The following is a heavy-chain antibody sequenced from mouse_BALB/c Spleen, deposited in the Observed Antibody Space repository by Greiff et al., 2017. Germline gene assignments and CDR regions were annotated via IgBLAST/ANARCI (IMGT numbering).Heavy chain of an antibody. CDR2: INPSNGGT. J-gene: IGHJ4*01. V-gene: IGHV1S81*02. D-gene: IGHD4-1*01. CDR1: GYTFTSYY. CDR3: TRRGWDVAMDY. Sequence: QVQLQQSGAELVKPGASVKLSCKASGYTFTSYYMYWVKQRPGQGLEWIGEINPSNGGTNFNEKFKSKATLTVDKSSSTAYMQLSSLTSEDSAVYYCTRRGWDVAMDYWGQGTSVTVSS.